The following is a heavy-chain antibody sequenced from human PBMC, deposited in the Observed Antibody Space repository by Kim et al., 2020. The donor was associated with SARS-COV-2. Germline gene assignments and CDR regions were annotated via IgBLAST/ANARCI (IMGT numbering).Heavy chain of an antibody. D-gene: IGHD2-15*01. CDR3: VKEAAFTTVVVDYYFDF. J-gene: IGHJ4*02. Sequence: SVEGRFTISRDNSKNTLYLQMNKLRAEDTALYYCVKEAAFTTVVVDYYFDFWGQGTLVTVSS. V-gene: IGHV3-30*02.